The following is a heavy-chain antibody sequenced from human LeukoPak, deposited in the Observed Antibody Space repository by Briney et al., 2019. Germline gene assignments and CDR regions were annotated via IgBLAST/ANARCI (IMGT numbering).Heavy chain of an antibody. CDR3: ARGGGRGNWFDP. J-gene: IGHJ5*02. CDR1: GFTFSTFG. CDR2: IYSGGST. V-gene: IGHV3-53*01. D-gene: IGHD3-16*01. Sequence: PGGSLRLSCAASGFTFSTFGLSWVRQAPGKGLEWVSVIYSGGSTYYADSVKGRFTISRDNSKNTLYLQMNSLRAEDTAVYYCARGGGRGNWFDPWGQGTLVTVSS.